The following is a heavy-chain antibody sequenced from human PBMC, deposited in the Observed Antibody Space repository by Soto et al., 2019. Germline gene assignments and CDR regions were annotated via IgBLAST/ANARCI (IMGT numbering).Heavy chain of an antibody. CDR1: GFTFSSYA. D-gene: IGHD2-15*01. CDR2: ISYDGSNK. CDR3: ARLYCSGGSCYSYYYYGMDV. J-gene: IGHJ6*02. Sequence: GGSLRLPCAASGFTFSSYAMHWVRQAPGKGLEWVAVISYDGSNKYYADSVKGRFTISRDNSKNTLYLQMNSLRAEDTAVYYCARLYCSGGSCYSYYYYGMDVWGQGTTVTVSS. V-gene: IGHV3-30-3*01.